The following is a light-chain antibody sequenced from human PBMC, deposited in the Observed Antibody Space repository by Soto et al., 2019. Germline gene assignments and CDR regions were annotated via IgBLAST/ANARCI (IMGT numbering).Light chain of an antibody. CDR1: QSVSSSY. J-gene: IGKJ4*01. CDR3: QQYDSSPLT. V-gene: IGKV3-20*01. Sequence: EIVLSQSPGTLSLSPGERATLSCRASQSVSSSYLAWYQQKPGQAPRLLIYGASSRATGIPDRFSGSGSGTDFTLTISRLDPEYFAVYYCQQYDSSPLTFGGGTKVEIK. CDR2: GAS.